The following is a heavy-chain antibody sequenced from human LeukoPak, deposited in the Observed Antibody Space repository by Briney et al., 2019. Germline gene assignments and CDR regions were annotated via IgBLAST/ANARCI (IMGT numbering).Heavy chain of an antibody. J-gene: IGHJ4*02. CDR2: IYPGDSDT. CDR3: ARQMIAAAGKGFFDY. CDR1: GYSFTSYG. D-gene: IGHD6-13*01. V-gene: IGHV5-51*01. Sequence: GESLKISCKGSGYSFTSYGIGWVRQMPGKGLEWMGIIYPGDSDTRYSPSFQGQVTISADKSISTAYLQWSSLKASDTAMYYCARQMIAAAGKGFFDYWGQGTLVNVSS.